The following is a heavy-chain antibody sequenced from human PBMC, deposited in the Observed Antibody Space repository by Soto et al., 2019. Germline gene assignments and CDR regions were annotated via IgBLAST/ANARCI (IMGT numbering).Heavy chain of an antibody. J-gene: IGHJ5*02. D-gene: IGHD6-6*01. CDR1: NGSINRRGYY. CDR3: GRARVIASRNWFDP. V-gene: IGHV4-31*03. Sequence: TLSLTGTISNGSINRRGYYCSWICQRPGTGLESVGYMSYNASAYYCPSIKSRVTISVGTSKTQLSLKLSSVTAAATATYFCGRARVIASRNWFDPWGQGTLDTVS. CDR2: MSYNASA.